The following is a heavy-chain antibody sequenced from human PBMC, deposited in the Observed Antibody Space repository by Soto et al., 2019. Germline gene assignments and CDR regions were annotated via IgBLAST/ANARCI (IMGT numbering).Heavy chain of an antibody. V-gene: IGHV3-33*08. CDR3: VRDTYLHTAGRLDSVHS. CDR2: IWYDGVNK. CDR1: GFSFRSYA. Sequence: PGGSLRLSCAASGFSFRSYAMHWVRQAPGKGLEWVAVIWYDGVNKYYADSVKGRFTISRDNSYNTLYVQMNSLKAEDTAVYYCVRDTYLHTAGRLDSVHSWGPGTLVSVSS. J-gene: IGHJ4*02. D-gene: IGHD5-18*01.